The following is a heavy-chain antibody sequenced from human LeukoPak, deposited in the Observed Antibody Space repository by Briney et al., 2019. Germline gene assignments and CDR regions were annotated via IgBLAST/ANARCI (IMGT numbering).Heavy chain of an antibody. J-gene: IGHJ6*02. CDR2: TYYRSKWYN. Sequence: SQTLSLTCAISGDSVSSNSAAWNWIRQSPSRGLEWLGRTYYRSKWYNDYAVSVKSRITINPDTSKNQFSLQLNSVTPGDTAVYYCARDLGVVVTDYYYYGMDVWGQGTTVTVSS. D-gene: IGHD2-21*02. CDR1: GDSVSSNSAA. CDR3: ARDLGVVVTDYYYYGMDV. V-gene: IGHV6-1*01.